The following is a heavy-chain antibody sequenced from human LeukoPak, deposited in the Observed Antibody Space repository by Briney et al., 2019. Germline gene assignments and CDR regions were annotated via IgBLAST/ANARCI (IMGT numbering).Heavy chain of an antibody. CDR1: GFTFSSYA. Sequence: GGSLRLSCAASGFTFSSYAMSWVRQVPGKGLEWVSVISGSGDNTYYADSVKGRFTISRDNSKNMLYLQMNSLRAEDTAVYYCAREVGHGMDVWGQGTTVTVSS. CDR3: AREVGHGMDV. J-gene: IGHJ6*02. D-gene: IGHD2-15*01. CDR2: ISGSGDNT. V-gene: IGHV3-23*01.